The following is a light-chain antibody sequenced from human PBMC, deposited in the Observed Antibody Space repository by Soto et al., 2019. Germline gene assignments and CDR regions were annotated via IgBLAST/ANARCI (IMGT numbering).Light chain of an antibody. CDR2: DAS. Sequence: DIQMTQSPSSLSASVGERVTITCQASQDISNRLNWYQQKPGKAPKLLIYDASNLETGVPSRFSGSGSGTDFTFTISSLQPEDIATYYCQHYDNLPRITFGGGTKVEIK. CDR3: QHYDNLPRIT. J-gene: IGKJ4*01. V-gene: IGKV1-33*01. CDR1: QDISNR.